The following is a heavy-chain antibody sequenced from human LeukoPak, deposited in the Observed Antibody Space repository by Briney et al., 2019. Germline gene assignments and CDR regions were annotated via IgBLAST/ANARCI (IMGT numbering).Heavy chain of an antibody. CDR3: ARGYYGFWSGPRMAV. V-gene: IGHV1-8*01. Sequence: ASVKVSYKASGYTFTSYDINWVRQATGQGLEWMGWMNPNSGNTSYAQKVQGRVTITRNSSISTAYMELSSLRSEDTAVYYCARGYYGFWSGPRMAVWGQGTLVTVSS. CDR1: GYTFTSYD. CDR2: MNPNSGNT. D-gene: IGHD3-3*01. J-gene: IGHJ4*02.